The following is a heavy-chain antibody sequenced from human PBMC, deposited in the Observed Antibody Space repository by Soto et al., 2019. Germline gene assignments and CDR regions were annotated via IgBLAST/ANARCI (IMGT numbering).Heavy chain of an antibody. V-gene: IGHV4-31*03. CDR1: GAALNSGSYY. Sequence: SETLSLTCSVSGAALNSGSYYWSWIRHVPGNGLEWIGHIYVTGAVDYNPSLRDRITISQDTSERQFSLNLRLVTAADTAVYYCARLRIATNNYKWFDPWGQGTLV. D-gene: IGHD2-21*01. CDR2: IYVTGAV. CDR3: ARLRIATNNYKWFDP. J-gene: IGHJ5*02.